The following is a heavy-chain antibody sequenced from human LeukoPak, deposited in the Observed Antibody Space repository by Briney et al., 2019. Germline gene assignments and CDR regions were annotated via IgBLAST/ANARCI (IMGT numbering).Heavy chain of an antibody. Sequence: PSQTLSLTCTVSGGSISSGDYYWSWIRQPPGKGLEWIGYICYSGSTYYNPSLKSRATMSVDTSKNQFSLKLSSVTAADTAVYYCARDDFWSGYRAFDIWGQGTMVTVSS. V-gene: IGHV4-30-4*08. J-gene: IGHJ3*02. CDR2: ICYSGST. D-gene: IGHD3-3*01. CDR3: ARDDFWSGYRAFDI. CDR1: GGSISSGDYY.